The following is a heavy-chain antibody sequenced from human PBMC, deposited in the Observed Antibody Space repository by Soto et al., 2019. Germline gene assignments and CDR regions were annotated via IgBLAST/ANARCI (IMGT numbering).Heavy chain of an antibody. J-gene: IGHJ5*02. CDR1: GYTFTSYG. V-gene: IGHV1-18*01. D-gene: IGHD5-18*01. CDR3: ARSRIQLWRGWFDP. Sequence: GASVKVSCKASGYTFTSYGISWVRQAPGQGLEWMGWISAYNGNTNYAQKLQGRVTMTTDTSTSAAYMELRSLRSDDTAVYYCARSRIQLWRGWFDPWGQGTLVTVSS. CDR2: ISAYNGNT.